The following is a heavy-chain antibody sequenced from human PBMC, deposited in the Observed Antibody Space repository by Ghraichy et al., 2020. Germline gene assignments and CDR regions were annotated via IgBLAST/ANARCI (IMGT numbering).Heavy chain of an antibody. CDR1: GGSISTYY. V-gene: IGHV4-59*01. J-gene: IGHJ6*02. CDR2: IYDSGAT. CDR3: ARDLRGNRQLYGMDV. D-gene: IGHD1-1*01. Sequence: SETLSLTCTVSGGSISTYYWNWIRQPPGKGLEWIGYIYDSGATTYNPSLKRRGTMSVDTSKNQFSLNLNSVTAADTAVYFCARDLRGNRQLYGMDVWGQGTTVTVSS.